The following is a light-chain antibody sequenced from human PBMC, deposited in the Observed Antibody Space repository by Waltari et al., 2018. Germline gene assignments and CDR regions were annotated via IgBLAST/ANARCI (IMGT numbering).Light chain of an antibody. CDR1: SSNIGAGYD. J-gene: IGLJ2*01. V-gene: IGLV1-40*01. Sequence: QSGLTQPPSVSGAPGQRVTISCTGSSSNIGAGYDVHWYPKLPGTAPKLRIDGNKNRPAGVPDRFSGSKSGTSASLAITGLQAEDEADYYCQSYDSGLSGSVFGGGTKLTVL. CDR3: QSYDSGLSGSV. CDR2: GNK.